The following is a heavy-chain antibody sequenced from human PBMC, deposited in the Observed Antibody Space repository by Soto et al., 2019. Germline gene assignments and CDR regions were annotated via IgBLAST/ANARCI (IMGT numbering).Heavy chain of an antibody. Sequence: GGSLRLSCAASGFTFSDYYMSWIRQAPGKGLEWVSYISSSSSYTNYADSVKGRFTISRDNAKNSLYLQMNSLRAEDTAVYYCARDYYDSSGYHYFDYWGQGTLVTVSS. V-gene: IGHV3-11*06. J-gene: IGHJ4*02. CDR2: ISSSSSYT. CDR1: GFTFSDYY. CDR3: ARDYYDSSGYHYFDY. D-gene: IGHD3-22*01.